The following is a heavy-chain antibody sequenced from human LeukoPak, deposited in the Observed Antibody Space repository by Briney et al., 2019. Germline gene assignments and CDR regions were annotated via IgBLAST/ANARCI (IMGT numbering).Heavy chain of an antibody. CDR2: IYTSGST. V-gene: IGHV4-4*07. D-gene: IGHD3-10*01. Sequence: SETLSLTCTVSGGSISSYYWSWIRQPAGKGLEWIGRIYTSGSTNYNPSLKSRVTMSVDTSKNQFSLKLSSVTAADTAVYYCARLLWFGEGNWFDPWGQGTLVTVSS. J-gene: IGHJ5*02. CDR1: GGSISSYY. CDR3: ARLLWFGEGNWFDP.